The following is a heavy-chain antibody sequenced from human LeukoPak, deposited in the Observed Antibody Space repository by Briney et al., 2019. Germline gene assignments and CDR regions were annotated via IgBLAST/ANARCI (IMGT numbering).Heavy chain of an antibody. D-gene: IGHD6-13*01. J-gene: IGHJ4*02. Sequence: GGSLRLSCAASGFTFDDYAMHWVRQAPWKGREWVSLIRGDGGSKYYADSVKGLFTISRDNTKNSLYLQMNSLRTEDTALYYCAKDLTDSSRWYHGRDLFDYWGQGTLVTVSS. V-gene: IGHV3-43*02. CDR1: GFTFDDYA. CDR3: AKDLTDSSRWYHGRDLFDY. CDR2: IRGDGGSK.